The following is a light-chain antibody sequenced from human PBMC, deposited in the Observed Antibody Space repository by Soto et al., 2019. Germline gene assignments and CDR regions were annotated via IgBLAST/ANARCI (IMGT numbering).Light chain of an antibody. J-gene: IGKJ1*01. CDR1: QSVSSSY. CDR3: QQYGNSPPWT. V-gene: IGKV3-20*01. CDR2: GAS. Sequence: EIVLTQSPGTLSLSPGERATLSCRASQSVSSSYLAWYQQKPGQAPRLLIYGASSRATGIPDRFSGRGSGTDFTLTISRLETEDFAVYYCQQYGNSPPWTFGQGTKVDI.